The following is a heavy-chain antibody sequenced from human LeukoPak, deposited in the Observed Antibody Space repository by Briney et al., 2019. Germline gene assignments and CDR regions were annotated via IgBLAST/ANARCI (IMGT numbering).Heavy chain of an antibody. V-gene: IGHV3-23*01. D-gene: IGHD3-9*01. Sequence: GGSLRLSCAASGFTFSSYAMSWVRQAPGKGLEWVSAISGSGGSTYYADSVKGRFTISGDNSKNTLYLQMNSLRAEDTAVYYCAKGPVRYFDWLSNWGQGTLVTVSS. CDR1: GFTFSSYA. J-gene: IGHJ4*02. CDR3: AKGPVRYFDWLSN. CDR2: ISGSGGST.